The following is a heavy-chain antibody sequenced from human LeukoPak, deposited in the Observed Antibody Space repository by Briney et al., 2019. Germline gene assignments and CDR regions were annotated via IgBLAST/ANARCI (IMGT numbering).Heavy chain of an antibody. CDR3: ARNQGYYDSSGPPGFDY. CDR2: ISSSSSYI. CDR1: GFTFSSYS. V-gene: IGHV3-21*01. Sequence: GGSLGLSCAASGFTFSSYSMNWVRQAPGKGLEWVSSISSSSSYIYYADSVKGRFTISRDNAKNSLYLQMNSLRAEDTAVYYCARNQGYYDSSGPPGFDYWGQGTLVTVSS. D-gene: IGHD3-22*01. J-gene: IGHJ4*02.